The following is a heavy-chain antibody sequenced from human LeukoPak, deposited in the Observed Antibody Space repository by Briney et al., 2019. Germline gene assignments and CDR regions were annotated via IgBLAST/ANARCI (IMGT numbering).Heavy chain of an antibody. V-gene: IGHV3-74*01. J-gene: IGHJ4*02. CDR2: INNDGRST. Sequence: GGSLRLSCAVSGFTFSSFWMHWVRQAPGKGLVWVSRINNDGRSTNYADSVKGRFTISRDNAKNTLYLQMNSLKTEDTAVYYCVRATGSSWRHFDYWGQGTLVTVSS. CDR1: GFTFSSFW. D-gene: IGHD6-13*01. CDR3: VRATGSSWRHFDY.